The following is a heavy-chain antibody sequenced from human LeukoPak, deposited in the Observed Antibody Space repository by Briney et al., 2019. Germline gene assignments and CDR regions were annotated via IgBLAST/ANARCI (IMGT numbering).Heavy chain of an antibody. CDR3: ARFAYYYDSSGAFDI. V-gene: IGHV4-31*03. CDR2: IYYSGST. CDR1: GVSIRSGGYY. Sequence: SETLSFTCTVSGVSIRSGGYYRSWIRQHPGKGLEWIGYIYYSGSTYYNPSLKSRVTISVDTSKNQFSLKLSSVTAADTAVYYCARFAYYYDSSGAFDIWGQGTMVTVSS. D-gene: IGHD3-22*01. J-gene: IGHJ3*02.